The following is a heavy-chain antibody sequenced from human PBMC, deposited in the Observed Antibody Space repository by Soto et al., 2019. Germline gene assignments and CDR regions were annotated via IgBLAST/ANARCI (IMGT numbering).Heavy chain of an antibody. CDR3: ARVSNWNHGPLDY. CDR2: IWYDGSNK. D-gene: IGHD1-1*01. Sequence: ESGGGVVQPGRSLRLSCAASGFTFSSYGMHWVRQAPGKGLEWVAVIWYDGSNKYYADSVKGRFTISRDNSKNTLYLQMNSLRAEDTAVYYCARVSNWNHGPLDYWGQGTLVTVSS. CDR1: GFTFSSYG. V-gene: IGHV3-33*01. J-gene: IGHJ4*02.